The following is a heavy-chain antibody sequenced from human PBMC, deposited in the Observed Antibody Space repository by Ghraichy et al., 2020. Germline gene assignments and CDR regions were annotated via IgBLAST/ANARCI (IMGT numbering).Heavy chain of an antibody. D-gene: IGHD3-10*01. J-gene: IGHJ3*02. V-gene: IGHV3-73*01. Sequence: GGSLRLSCAASGFTFSGCDVQWVRQASGKGLEWVGRLRDATNTYATAYAASVKGRFSISRYDSKITAYLQMDSLKIEDTAVYYCSRTFYGSGSSDVVFDIWGQGTMVTVSS. CDR2: LRDATNTYAT. CDR3: SRTFYGSGSSDVVFDI. CDR1: GFTFSGCD.